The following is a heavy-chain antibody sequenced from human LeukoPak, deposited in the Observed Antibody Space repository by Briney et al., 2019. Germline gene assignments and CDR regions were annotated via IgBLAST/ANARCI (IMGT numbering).Heavy chain of an antibody. CDR3: AQLAARGSPHYYYYYMDV. J-gene: IGHJ6*03. V-gene: IGHV3-30*02. CDR2: IRYDGSNK. D-gene: IGHD6-6*01. CDR1: GFTFSSYG. Sequence: GGSLRLSCAASGFTFSSYGMHWVRQAPGKGLEWVAFIRYDGSNKYYADSVKGRFTISRDNSKNTLYLQMNSLRAEDTAVYYCAQLAARGSPHYYYYYMDVWAKGPRSPSP.